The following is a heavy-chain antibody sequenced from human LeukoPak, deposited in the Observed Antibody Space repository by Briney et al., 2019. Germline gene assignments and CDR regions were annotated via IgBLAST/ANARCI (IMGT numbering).Heavy chain of an antibody. Sequence: PGGSLRLSCAASGFTFSSYAMHWVRQAPGKGLEWVAVISYDGSNKYYADSVKGRFTISRDNSKNTLYLNMNSLRAEDTALYYCAKDLSSGTGRGFDYWGQGTLVSVSS. CDR1: GFTFSSYA. D-gene: IGHD3/OR15-3a*01. CDR2: ISYDGSNK. CDR3: AKDLSSGTGRGFDY. J-gene: IGHJ4*02. V-gene: IGHV3-30*04.